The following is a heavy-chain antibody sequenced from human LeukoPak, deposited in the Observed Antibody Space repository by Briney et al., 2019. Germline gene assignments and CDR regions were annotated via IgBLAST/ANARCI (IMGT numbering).Heavy chain of an antibody. CDR2: IYYSGST. CDR1: GGSISSYY. CDR3: ARDRHLLDGYYYGMDV. Sequence: SETLSLTCTVSGGSISSYYWSWIRQPPGKGLEWIGYIYYSGSTNYNPSLNSRVTISVDTSKNQFSLKLSSVTAADTAVYYCARDRHLLDGYYYGMDVWGQGTTVTVSS. J-gene: IGHJ6*02. D-gene: IGHD2-2*01. V-gene: IGHV4-59*01.